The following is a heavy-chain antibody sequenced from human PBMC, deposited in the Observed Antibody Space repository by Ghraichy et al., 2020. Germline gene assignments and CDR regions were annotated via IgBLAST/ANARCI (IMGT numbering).Heavy chain of an antibody. CDR1: GGTFSSYA. D-gene: IGHD6-6*01. CDR3: ARDYSTGSSSPRLFDY. J-gene: IGHJ4*02. Sequence: SMKVSCKASGGTFSSYAISWVRQAPGQGLEWMGGIIPIFGTANYAQKFQGRVTITADKSTSTAYMELSSLRSEDTAVYYCARDYSTGSSSPRLFDYWGQGTLVTVSS. V-gene: IGHV1-69*06. CDR2: IIPIFGTA.